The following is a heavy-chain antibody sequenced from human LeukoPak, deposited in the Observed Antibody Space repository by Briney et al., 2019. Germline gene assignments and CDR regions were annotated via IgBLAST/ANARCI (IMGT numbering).Heavy chain of an antibody. J-gene: IGHJ4*02. CDR1: GYTFTGCY. Sequence: ASVKVSCKASGYTFTGCYMHWVRQAPGQGLEWMGWINPNSGGTNYAQKFQGRVTMTRDTSISTAYMELSRLRSDDTAVYYCARSLMWDGYNSYYFDYWGQGTLVTVSS. CDR2: INPNSGGT. CDR3: ARSLMWDGYNSYYFDY. D-gene: IGHD5-24*01. V-gene: IGHV1-2*02.